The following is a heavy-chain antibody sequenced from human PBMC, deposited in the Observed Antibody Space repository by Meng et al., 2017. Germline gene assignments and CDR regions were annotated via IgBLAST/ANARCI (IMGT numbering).Heavy chain of an antibody. V-gene: IGHV4-30-2*01. CDR3: ARDGGSYDSSGYYY. J-gene: IGHJ4*02. D-gene: IGHD3-22*01. CDR1: GGSISSGGYS. Sequence: QLQLQESGSGLVKPSQTLSLTCAVAGGSISSGGYSWSWIRQPPGKGLEWIGYIYHSGSTYYTPSLKSRVTISVDRSKNQLSLKLSSVTAADTAVYYCARDGGSYDSSGYYYWGQGTLVTVSS. CDR2: IYHSGST.